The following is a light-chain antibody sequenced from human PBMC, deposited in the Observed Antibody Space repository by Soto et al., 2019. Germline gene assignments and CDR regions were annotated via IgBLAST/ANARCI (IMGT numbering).Light chain of an antibody. J-gene: IGLJ1*01. V-gene: IGLV1-44*01. CDR2: SNN. CDR3: AASDETLNGLYV. CDR1: SSNIGSNT. Sequence: QSALTQPPSASGTPGQRVTISCSGSSSNIGSNTVSWYQHLPGTAPKLLIYSNNQRPSGVPDRFSGSKSGTSASLAISGPQSEDEADYHCAASDETLNGLYVFGTGTTVTVL.